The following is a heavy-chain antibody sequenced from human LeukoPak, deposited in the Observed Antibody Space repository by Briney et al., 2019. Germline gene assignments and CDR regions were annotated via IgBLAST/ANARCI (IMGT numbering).Heavy chain of an antibody. D-gene: IGHD6-19*01. CDR1: GYSFTTYY. V-gene: IGHV1-46*01. CDR2: IKPSGSST. J-gene: IGHJ4*02. Sequence: ASVKVSCKASGYSFTTYYMHWVRQAPRQGLEWMGIIKPSGSSTSYAQKFQDRVTMTRDTSTSTVYMELSSLRSEDTAVYYCARVHDSDWYFDYWGQGTLVTVSS. CDR3: ARVHDSDWYFDY.